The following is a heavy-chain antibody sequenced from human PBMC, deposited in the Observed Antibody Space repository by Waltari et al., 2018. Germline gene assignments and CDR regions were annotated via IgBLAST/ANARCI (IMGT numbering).Heavy chain of an antibody. J-gene: IGHJ6*02. D-gene: IGHD3-10*01. CDR1: GFTFSSYG. V-gene: IGHV3-30*18. Sequence: QVQLVESGGGVVQPGRSLRLSCAASGFTFSSYGMHWVRQAPGKGLEWVAVISYDGSNKYYADAVNGRFTISRDNSKNTLYLQMNSLRAEDTAVYYCAKTLGEFYYYYYGMDVWGQGTTVTVSS. CDR2: ISYDGSNK. CDR3: AKTLGEFYYYYYGMDV.